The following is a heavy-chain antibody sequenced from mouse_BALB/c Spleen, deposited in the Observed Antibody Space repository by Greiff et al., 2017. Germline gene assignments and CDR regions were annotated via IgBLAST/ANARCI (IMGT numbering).Heavy chain of an antibody. Sequence: EVKLQESGGGLVKPGGSLKLSCAASGFTFSSYAMSWVRQTPEKRLEWVASISSGGSTYYPDSVKGRFTISRDNARNILYLQMSSLRSEDTAMYYCARRGLLLYAMDYWGQGTSVTVSS. D-gene: IGHD1-1*01. J-gene: IGHJ4*01. CDR1: GFTFSSYA. V-gene: IGHV5-6-5*01. CDR2: ISSGGST. CDR3: ARRGLLLYAMDY.